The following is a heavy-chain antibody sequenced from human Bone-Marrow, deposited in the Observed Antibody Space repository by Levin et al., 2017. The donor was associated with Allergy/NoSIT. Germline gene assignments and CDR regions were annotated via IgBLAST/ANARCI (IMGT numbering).Heavy chain of an antibody. V-gene: IGHV1-69*06. CDR2: SVPMFRTA. Sequence: SVKVSCKASGGTFSNYAITWVRQAPGQGLEWIGSSVPMFRTADYAPKFQDRVTITADTSTGLAYMQLTGLTSEDTATYYCASISIYDGFDWNEYWGQGALVTVSS. CDR1: GGTFSNYA. J-gene: IGHJ4*02. CDR3: ASISIYDGFDWNEY. D-gene: IGHD3-16*01.